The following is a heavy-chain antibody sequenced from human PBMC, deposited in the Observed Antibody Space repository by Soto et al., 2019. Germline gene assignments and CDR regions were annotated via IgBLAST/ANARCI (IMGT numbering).Heavy chain of an antibody. D-gene: IGHD2-2*01. CDR2: INHSGST. Sequence: QVQLQQWGAGLLKPSETLSLTCAVYGGSFSGYYWSWIRQPPGKGLGWIGEINHSGSTNYNPSLKRRVTISVDTSKNQFSLKLSSVTAADAAVYYCARWYCSSTSCYTDYWGQGTLVTVSS. CDR3: ARWYCSSTSCYTDY. CDR1: GGSFSGYY. V-gene: IGHV4-34*01. J-gene: IGHJ4*02.